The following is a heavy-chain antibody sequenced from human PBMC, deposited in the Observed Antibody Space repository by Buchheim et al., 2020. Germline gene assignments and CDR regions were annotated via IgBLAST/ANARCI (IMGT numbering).Heavy chain of an antibody. CDR2: IWYDGSNK. D-gene: IGHD2-2*01. CDR1: GFTFSSYG. J-gene: IGHJ6*02. Sequence: QVQLVESGGGVVQPGRSLRLSCAASGFTFSSYGMHWVRQAPGKGLEWVAVIWYDGSNKYYADSVKGRFTISRDNSKNTLYLQMNSLRAEDTAVYYCARESHCSSTSCYWNYYYYGMDVWGQGTT. V-gene: IGHV3-33*01. CDR3: ARESHCSSTSCYWNYYYYGMDV.